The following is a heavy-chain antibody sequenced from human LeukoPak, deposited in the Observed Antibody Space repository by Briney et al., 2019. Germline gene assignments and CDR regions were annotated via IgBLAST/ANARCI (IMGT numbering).Heavy chain of an antibody. CDR1: GGSISSYY. Sequence: SETLSLTCTVSGGSISSYYWSWIRQPPWKGLEWIGYIYYSGTTNYNPSLKSRVTISVDTSKNQFSLKLTSVTAADTAVYYCAGGSGLPHFDYWGQGTLVTVSS. J-gene: IGHJ4*02. V-gene: IGHV4-59*01. CDR2: IYYSGTT. CDR3: AGGSGLPHFDY. D-gene: IGHD3-10*01.